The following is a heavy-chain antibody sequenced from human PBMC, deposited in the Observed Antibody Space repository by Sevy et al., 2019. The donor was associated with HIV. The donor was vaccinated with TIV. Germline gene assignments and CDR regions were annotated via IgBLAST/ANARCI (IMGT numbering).Heavy chain of an antibody. D-gene: IGHD6-13*01. CDR2: IYYSGRT. V-gene: IGHV4-59*12. CDR3: ARSLRMGIAAAAINYYGMDV. Sequence: SETLSLTCTVSGGSISSYYWSWIRQPPGKGLEWIGYIYYSGRTNNNPSLKSRVTLSVDTSKTQFALKLSSVTATDTAVYYCARSLRMGIAAAAINYYGMDVWGQGTTVTVSS. J-gene: IGHJ6*02. CDR1: GGSISSYY.